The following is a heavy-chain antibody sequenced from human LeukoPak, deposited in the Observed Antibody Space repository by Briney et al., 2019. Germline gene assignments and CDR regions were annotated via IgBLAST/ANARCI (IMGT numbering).Heavy chain of an antibody. Sequence: GGSQRLSCAASGFTFSSYAMHWVRQAPGKGLEYVSAISSNGGSTYYANSVKGRFTISRDNSKNTLYLQMGSLRAEDMAVYYCARGNDYGDYSAAVWGQGTLVTVSS. J-gene: IGHJ4*02. CDR2: ISSNGGST. D-gene: IGHD4-17*01. V-gene: IGHV3-64*01. CDR1: GFTFSSYA. CDR3: ARGNDYGDYSAAV.